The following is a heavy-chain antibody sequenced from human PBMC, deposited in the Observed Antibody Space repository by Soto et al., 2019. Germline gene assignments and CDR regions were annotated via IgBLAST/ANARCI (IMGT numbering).Heavy chain of an antibody. CDR2: IYSGGTT. J-gene: IGHJ2*01. Sequence: GGSLRLSCAASGFTFSRYGMHWVRQAPGKGLEWVSVIYSGGTTYYADSVKGRFTISRDNSKNMLYLQMNSLKAEDTAVYYCASHESGGSYWYFALWGRGTLVTVSS. CDR1: GFTFSRYG. CDR3: ASHESGGSYWYFAL. V-gene: IGHV3-NL1*01. D-gene: IGHD2-15*01.